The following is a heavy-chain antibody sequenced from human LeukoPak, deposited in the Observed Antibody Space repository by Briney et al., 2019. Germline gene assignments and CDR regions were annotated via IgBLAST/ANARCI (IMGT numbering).Heavy chain of an antibody. D-gene: IGHD6-13*01. CDR1: GFTFDDYA. Sequence: GGSLRLSCAASGFTFDDYAMHWVRQAPGKGLEWVSGISWNSGSIGYADSVKGRFTISRDNSKNTLYLQMNSLSAEDMAVYYCALPLHSSSWYYFDYWGQGTLVTVSS. J-gene: IGHJ4*02. CDR2: ISWNSGSI. V-gene: IGHV3-9*03. CDR3: ALPLHSSSWYYFDY.